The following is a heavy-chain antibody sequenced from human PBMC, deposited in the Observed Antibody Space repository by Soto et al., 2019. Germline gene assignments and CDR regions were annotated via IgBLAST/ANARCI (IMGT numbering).Heavy chain of an antibody. D-gene: IGHD5-12*01. CDR1: GFIFSNYA. CDR2: IRGSGGPT. J-gene: IGHJ4*02. CDR3: VKDFRVGYDWTHD. Sequence: PGGSLRLSSAASGFIFSNYAMSWVRQAPGKGLEWVSLIRGSGGPTNYADSVKGRFTVSRDNSKNILLLQMNSLRAEDTAVYYCVKDFRVGYDWTHDWGQGTLVTAPQ. V-gene: IGHV3-23*01.